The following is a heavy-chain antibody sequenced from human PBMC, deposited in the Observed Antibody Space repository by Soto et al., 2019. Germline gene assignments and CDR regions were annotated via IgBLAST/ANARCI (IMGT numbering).Heavy chain of an antibody. V-gene: IGHV6-1*01. J-gene: IGHJ6*02. CDR1: GDSVSSNSAA. Sequence: KQSQTLSLTCAISGDSVSSNSAAWNWIRQSPSRGLEWLGRTYYRSKWYNDYAVSVKSRITINPDTSKNQFSLQLNSVTPEDTAVYYCARDNWNYYYYYYYGMDVWGQGTTVTVSS. D-gene: IGHD1-7*01. CDR2: TYYRSKWYN. CDR3: ARDNWNYYYYYYYGMDV.